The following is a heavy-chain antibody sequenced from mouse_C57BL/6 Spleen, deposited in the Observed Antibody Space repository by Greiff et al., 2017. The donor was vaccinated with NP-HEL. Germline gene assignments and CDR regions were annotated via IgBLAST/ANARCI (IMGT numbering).Heavy chain of an antibody. CDR3: ARYDYDSYWYFDV. CDR2: IYPGDGDI. Sequence: VQLLQSGAELVKPGASVKISCKASGYAFSSYWMHWVKPRPGKGLEWIGQIYPGDGDIYYNGKFKGKATLTADKSSSTDYMQLSSLTSEDSAVYVGARYDYDSYWYFDVWGTGTTVTVAS. V-gene: IGHV1-80*01. J-gene: IGHJ1*03. D-gene: IGHD2-4*01. CDR1: GYAFSSYW.